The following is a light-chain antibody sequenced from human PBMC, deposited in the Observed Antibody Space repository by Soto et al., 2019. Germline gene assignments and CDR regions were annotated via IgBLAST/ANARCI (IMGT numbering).Light chain of an antibody. CDR3: QQYGSSIRT. CDR2: GVS. V-gene: IGKV3-20*01. Sequence: EIVLTQSPGNLSLSPGERATLSCRASQSIRSSYLAWYQQKPGQTPRLLIYGVSTRATGIPDRFSGSGSGTDFTLTISRLEPEDFAVYYCQQYGSSIRTFGQGTKVEIK. J-gene: IGKJ1*01. CDR1: QSIRSSY.